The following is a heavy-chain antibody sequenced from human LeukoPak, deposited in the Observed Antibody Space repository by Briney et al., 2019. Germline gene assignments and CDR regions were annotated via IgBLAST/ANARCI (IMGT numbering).Heavy chain of an antibody. Sequence: PGGSLRLSCAASGFTLSSYAMHWVRQAPGKGLEWVAVISYDGSNKYYADSVKGRFTISRDNSKNTLYLQMNGLRAEDTAVYYCARDFGIAVASPDLFTISYYFDYWGQGTLVTVSS. CDR2: ISYDGSNK. CDR3: ARDFGIAVASPDLFTISYYFDY. CDR1: GFTLSSYA. V-gene: IGHV3-30-3*01. D-gene: IGHD6-19*01. J-gene: IGHJ4*02.